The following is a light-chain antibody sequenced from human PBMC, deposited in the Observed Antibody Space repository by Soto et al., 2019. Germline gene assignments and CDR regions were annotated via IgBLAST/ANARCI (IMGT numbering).Light chain of an antibody. CDR2: GAS. V-gene: IGKV3-20*01. CDR3: QQYGSSPWT. CDR1: QSVSSSY. J-gene: IGKJ1*01. Sequence: EIVLTQSPGTLSLSPGERATLSCRASQSVSSSYLAWYQQKPGQAPRLLIYGASSRATVIPDRFSGSGSGTDFTLTINRLEPEDFAVYYCQQYGSSPWTFGRGTKVEVK.